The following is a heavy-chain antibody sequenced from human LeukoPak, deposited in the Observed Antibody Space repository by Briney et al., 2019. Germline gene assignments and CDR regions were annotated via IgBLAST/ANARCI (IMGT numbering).Heavy chain of an antibody. D-gene: IGHD3-10*01. V-gene: IGHV4-59*01. CDR1: GGSISSYY. CDR2: IYYSGST. J-gene: IGHJ5*02. Sequence: SETLSLXCTVSGGSISSYYWSWIRQPPGKGLEWIGYIYYSGSTNYNPSLKGRVTISVDTSKNQFSLKLSSVTAADTAVYYCARTTLIGRGVVLTNWFDPWGQGTLVTVSS. CDR3: ARTTLIGRGVVLTNWFDP.